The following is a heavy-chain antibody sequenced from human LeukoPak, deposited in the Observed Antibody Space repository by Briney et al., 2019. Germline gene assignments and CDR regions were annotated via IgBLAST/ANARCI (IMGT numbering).Heavy chain of an antibody. CDR3: AKDLRAVVGLPIFDY. CDR1: GFTFSSYG. Sequence: GGSLRLSCAASGFTFSSYGMHWVRQAPGKGLEWVAFIRYDGSNKYYADSVKGRFTISRGNSKNTLYLQMNSLRAEDTAVYYCAKDLRAVVGLPIFDYWGQGTLVTVSS. J-gene: IGHJ4*02. V-gene: IGHV3-30*02. D-gene: IGHD6-19*01. CDR2: IRYDGSNK.